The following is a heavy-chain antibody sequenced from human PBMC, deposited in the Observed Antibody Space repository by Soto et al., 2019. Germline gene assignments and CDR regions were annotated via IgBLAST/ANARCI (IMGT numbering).Heavy chain of an antibody. CDR1: GGSISSGDYY. V-gene: IGHV4-30-4*01. D-gene: IGHD5-18*01. CDR3: ARSPSPRSDTAMVTAFDI. Sequence: QVQLQESGPGLVKPSQTLSLTCTVSGGSISSGDYYWSWIRQPPGKGLEWIGYIYYSGSTYYNPSLTSLVTISVDTSKNQFSLKLSSVTAADTAVYYCARSPSPRSDTAMVTAFDIWGQGTMVTVSS. J-gene: IGHJ3*02. CDR2: IYYSGST.